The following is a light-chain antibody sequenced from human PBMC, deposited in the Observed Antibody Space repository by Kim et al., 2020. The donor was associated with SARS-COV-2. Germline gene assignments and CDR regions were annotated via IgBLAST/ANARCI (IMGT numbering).Light chain of an antibody. CDR2: EDS. V-gene: IGLV3-1*01. CDR1: ELGDKY. Sequence: GCPGQTASITCSGDELGDKYGCWYQQRPGQSPVLVIYEDSKRPSGIPERFSGSNSGNTATLTLSGTQAMDEADYYCQAWDSSTWVFGGGTQLTVL. CDR3: QAWDSSTWV. J-gene: IGLJ3*02.